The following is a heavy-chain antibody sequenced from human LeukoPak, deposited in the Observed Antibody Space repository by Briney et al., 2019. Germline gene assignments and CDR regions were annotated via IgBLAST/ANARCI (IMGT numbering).Heavy chain of an antibody. D-gene: IGHD3-22*01. Sequence: GGSLRLSCAASGFTFSSYEMNWVRQAPGKGLEWASYISSSGSTIYYADSVKGRFTISRDNAKNSLYLQMNSLRAEDTAVYYCARAPIPDYYEARGGYYGMDVWGKGTTVTVSS. J-gene: IGHJ6*04. V-gene: IGHV3-48*03. CDR2: ISSSGSTI. CDR3: ARAPIPDYYEARGGYYGMDV. CDR1: GFTFSSYE.